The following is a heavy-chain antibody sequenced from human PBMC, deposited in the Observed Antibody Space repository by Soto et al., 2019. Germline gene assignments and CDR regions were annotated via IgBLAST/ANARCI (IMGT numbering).Heavy chain of an antibody. CDR2: ISYDGSNK. D-gene: IGHD3-9*01. Sequence: GGSLRLSCAASGFTFSSYGMHWVRQAPGKGLEWVAVISYDGSNKYYADSVKGRFTISRDNSKDTLYLQMNSLRAEDTAVYYCAKRYDILTGYALDLDYYGMDVWGQGTTVTVSS. CDR3: AKRYDILTGYALDLDYYGMDV. CDR1: GFTFSSYG. V-gene: IGHV3-30*18. J-gene: IGHJ6*02.